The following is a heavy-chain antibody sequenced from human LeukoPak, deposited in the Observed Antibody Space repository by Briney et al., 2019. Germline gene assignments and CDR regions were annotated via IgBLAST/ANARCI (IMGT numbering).Heavy chain of an antibody. Sequence: PSETLSLTCTVSGGSISSYYWSWIRQPPGKGLEWIAYISDIGSINYNPSLKSRVTTSLDTSKNQFSLKLSSVTAADTAVYYCAGHHPRNTVDFWGQRTLVTVSS. CDR3: AGHHPRNTVDF. V-gene: IGHV4-59*08. CDR1: GGSISSYY. CDR2: ISDIGSI. D-gene: IGHD2/OR15-2a*01. J-gene: IGHJ4*02.